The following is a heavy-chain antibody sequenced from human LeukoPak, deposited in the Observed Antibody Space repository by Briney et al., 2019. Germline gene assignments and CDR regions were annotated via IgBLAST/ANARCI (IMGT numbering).Heavy chain of an antibody. Sequence: GGSLRLSCAASGFSFSTNWMHWVRQAPGKGLAWVSRIGGDGSTTNYADSVKGRFTISRDNAKNSLYLQMNSLRAEDTAVYYCARDLRIVGATTTGGYWGQGTLVTVSS. J-gene: IGHJ4*02. CDR3: ARDLRIVGATTTGGY. CDR2: IGGDGSTT. V-gene: IGHV3-74*01. D-gene: IGHD1-26*01. CDR1: GFSFSTNW.